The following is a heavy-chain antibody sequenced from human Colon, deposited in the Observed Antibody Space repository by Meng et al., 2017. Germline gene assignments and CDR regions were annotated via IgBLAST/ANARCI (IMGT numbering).Heavy chain of an antibody. CDR2: INSDGSRT. CDR3: ALERREKMFDF. D-gene: IGHD1-1*01. Sequence: GESLKISCAASGFTFSDYWMHWVRQAPGKGLVWVSRINSDGSRTVYADSVQGRFTISRDNAKNTLYLLMNSLRVEDTAVYDCALERREKMFDFWGQGTLVTVSS. CDR1: GFTFSDYW. J-gene: IGHJ4*02. V-gene: IGHV3-74*01.